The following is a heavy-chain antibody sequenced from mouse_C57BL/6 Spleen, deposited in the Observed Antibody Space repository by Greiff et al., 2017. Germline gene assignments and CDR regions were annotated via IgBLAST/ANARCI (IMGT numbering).Heavy chain of an antibody. CDR1: GFTFSSYT. J-gene: IGHJ3*01. Sequence: EVHLVESGGGLVKPGGSLKLSCAASGFTFSSYTMSWVRQTPEKRLEWVATISGGGGNTFYPDSVKGRFTISRDNAKNTLYLQMSSLRSEDTALYYCARHVSSGSWCAYWGQGTLVTVSA. CDR3: ARHVSSGSWCAY. CDR2: ISGGGGNT. D-gene: IGHD3-2*02. V-gene: IGHV5-9*01.